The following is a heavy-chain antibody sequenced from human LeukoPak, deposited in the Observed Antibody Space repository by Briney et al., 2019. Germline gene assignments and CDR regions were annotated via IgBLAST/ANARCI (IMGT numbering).Heavy chain of an antibody. V-gene: IGHV3-48*04. Sequence: GGSLRLSCAASGFTFSSYSMNWVRQAPGRGLEGVSYISSSSSTIYYADSVKGRFTISRDNAKNSLYLQMNSLRAEDTAVYYCARPLYYYGSGSYYAVEMFSYWGQGTLVTVSS. CDR1: GFTFSSYS. D-gene: IGHD3-10*01. CDR2: ISSSSSTI. CDR3: ARPLYYYGSGSYYAVEMFSY. J-gene: IGHJ4*02.